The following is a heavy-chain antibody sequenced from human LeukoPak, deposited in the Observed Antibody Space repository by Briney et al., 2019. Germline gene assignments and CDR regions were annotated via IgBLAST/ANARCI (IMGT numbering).Heavy chain of an antibody. CDR2: ISYDGSNK. CDR3: AKHDGWNFDY. J-gene: IGHJ4*02. CDR1: GFTFSSYG. D-gene: IGHD1-1*01. Sequence: PGRSLRLSCAASGFTFSSYGMHWVRQAPGKGLEWVAVISYDGSNKYYADSVKGRFTISRDNSKNTLYLQMNSLRAEDTAVYYCAKHDGWNFDYWGQGTLVTVSS. V-gene: IGHV3-30*18.